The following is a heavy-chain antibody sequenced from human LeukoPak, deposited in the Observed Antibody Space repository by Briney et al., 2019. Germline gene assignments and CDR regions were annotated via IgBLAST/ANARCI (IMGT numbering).Heavy chain of an antibody. CDR3: SRVSFGPAGEWFDP. D-gene: IGHD2-2*01. CDR1: GGSFSGYY. J-gene: IGHJ5*02. CDR2: IHYTEST. Sequence: SETLSLTCAVYGGSFSGYYWSWIRQPPGKGLEWIGYIHYTESTHYNPSLKTRITISLDTSKNEFSLKLSSVTAADTAVYYCSRVSFGPAGEWFDPWGQGTLVTVSS. V-gene: IGHV4-34*09.